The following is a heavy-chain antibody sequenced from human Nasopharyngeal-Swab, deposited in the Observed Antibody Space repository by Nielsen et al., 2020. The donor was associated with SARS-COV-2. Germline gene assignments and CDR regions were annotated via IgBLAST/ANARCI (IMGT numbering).Heavy chain of an antibody. CDR3: ARDLYYYDSRGASDI. D-gene: IGHD3-22*01. Sequence: GGSLRLSCATSGFTFSTYWMTWVRQAPGKGLEWVANIKQDGSEKYYIDSVKGRFTISRDNAKSSLFLEMNSLRVEDTALYYCARDLYYYDSRGASDIWGQGTMVTVSS. CDR1: GFTFSTYW. CDR2: IKQDGSEK. J-gene: IGHJ3*02. V-gene: IGHV3-7*01.